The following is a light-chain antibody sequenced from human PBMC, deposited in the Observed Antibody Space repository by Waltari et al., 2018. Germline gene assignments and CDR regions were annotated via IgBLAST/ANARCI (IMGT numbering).Light chain of an antibody. V-gene: IGKV3-20*01. CDR1: QPVDSSY. CDR3: QQYDGSPIFT. Sequence: EIVLTQSPGTLSLSPGERATLSCRASQPVDSSYLAWYQQKHGKAPRLLIYGTSIRATCFPDRFSGSGSVTDFTLTISRLEPEDFAVYYCQQYDGSPIFTFGPGTKVDVK. J-gene: IGKJ3*01. CDR2: GTS.